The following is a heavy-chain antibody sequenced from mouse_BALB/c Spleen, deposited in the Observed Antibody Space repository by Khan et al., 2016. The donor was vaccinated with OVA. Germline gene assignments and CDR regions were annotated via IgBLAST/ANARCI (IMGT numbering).Heavy chain of an antibody. V-gene: IGHV3-2*02. J-gene: IGHJ2*01. D-gene: IGHD1-1*01. CDR2: ISYSGGT. CDR3: ARGNYYGYYFDY. Sequence: VQLQQSGPGLVKPSQSLSLTCTVTGYSITSGYAWNWIRQFPGNKLEWMGYISYSGGTSYTPSLKSRISITRDTSKNQFFLQLNSVTTEDTTTYYCARGNYYGYYFDYWGQGTPLTVSS. CDR1: GYSITSGYA.